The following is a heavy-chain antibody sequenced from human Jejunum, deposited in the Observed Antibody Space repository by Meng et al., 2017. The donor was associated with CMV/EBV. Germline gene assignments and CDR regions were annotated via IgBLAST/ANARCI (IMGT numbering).Heavy chain of an antibody. V-gene: IGHV3-72*01. CDR1: GFRLSDHY. J-gene: IGHJ4*02. Sequence: SGFRLSDHYMDWVRQAPGKGLEWVGRSRDKANSYTTEYAASVKGRFTISRDESKNSLYLQMNSLETEDTADYYCARVIYDSGNYYSDCWGQGTLVTVSS. CDR3: ARVIYDSGNYYSDC. CDR2: SRDKANSYTT. D-gene: IGHD3-22*01.